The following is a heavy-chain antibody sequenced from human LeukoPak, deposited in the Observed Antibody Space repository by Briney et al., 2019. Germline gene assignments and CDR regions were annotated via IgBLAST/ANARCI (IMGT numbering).Heavy chain of an antibody. Sequence: GRSLRLSCAASGFTFSSYGMHWVRQAPGKGLEWVAVIWYDGSNKYYADSVKGRFTISRDNSKNTLYLQMNSLRAEDTAVYYCARGEAVATYYYYGMDVWGKGTTVTVSS. J-gene: IGHJ6*04. CDR2: IWYDGSNK. D-gene: IGHD6-19*01. CDR3: ARGEAVATYYYYGMDV. V-gene: IGHV3-33*01. CDR1: GFTFSSYG.